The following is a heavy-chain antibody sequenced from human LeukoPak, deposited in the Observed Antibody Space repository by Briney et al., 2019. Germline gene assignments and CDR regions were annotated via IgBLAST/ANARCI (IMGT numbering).Heavy chain of an antibody. V-gene: IGHV1-18*01. J-gene: IGHJ4*02. CDR3: ARDGNYYDSSGYYPPFDY. CDR2: ISPYNGNT. Sequence: ASVKVSCKTSGYIFTNYVINWVRQAPGQGLEWMGRISPYNGNTNYAQNLQGRVTITADESTSTAYMELSSLRSEDTAVYYCARDGNYYDSSGYYPPFDYWGQGTLVTVSS. CDR1: GYIFTNYV. D-gene: IGHD3-22*01.